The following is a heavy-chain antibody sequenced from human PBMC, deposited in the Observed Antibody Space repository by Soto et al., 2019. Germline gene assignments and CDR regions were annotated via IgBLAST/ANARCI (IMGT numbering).Heavy chain of an antibody. CDR3: AAENQGSSGSYGNYYYYYGMDV. D-gene: IGHD6-19*01. CDR1: GYTFTNYG. J-gene: IGHJ6*02. Sequence: GASVKVSCKASGYTFTNYGISWVRQAPGQGLEWMGWINTYNGNTNHAQKLQGRVTITRDMSTSTAYMELSSLRSEDTAVYYCAAENQGSSGSYGNYYYYYGMDVWGQGTPVTVSS. V-gene: IGHV1-18*01. CDR2: INTYNGNT.